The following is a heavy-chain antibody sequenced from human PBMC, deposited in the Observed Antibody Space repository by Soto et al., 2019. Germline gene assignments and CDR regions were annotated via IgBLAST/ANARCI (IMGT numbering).Heavy chain of an antibody. D-gene: IGHD3-10*01. V-gene: IGHV1-8*01. Sequence: QVQLVQSGADMKKPGASVKVSCKASGYTFTNHHINWVRRVPGQGLEWMGWMIPDSGRTRYAQKFQGRVSLTRNTSSSTAYMELTSLKSEDSAVYYCARGDQFGFGVDFWGQGTLVTVSS. CDR1: GYTFTNHH. CDR3: ARGDQFGFGVDF. CDR2: MIPDSGRT. J-gene: IGHJ4*02.